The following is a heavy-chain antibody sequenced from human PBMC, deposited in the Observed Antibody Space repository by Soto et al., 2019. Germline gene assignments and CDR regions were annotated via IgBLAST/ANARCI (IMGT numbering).Heavy chain of an antibody. J-gene: IGHJ6*02. CDR1: GFTFSSYW. Sequence: PGGSLRLSCAASGFTFSSYWMSWVRQAPGKGLEWVANIKQDGSEKYYVDSVKGRFTISRDNAKNSLYLQMNSLRAEDTAVYYCARAFVAVAGSNDYGMDVWGQGTTVTAP. CDR2: IKQDGSEK. V-gene: IGHV3-7*03. D-gene: IGHD6-19*01. CDR3: ARAFVAVAGSNDYGMDV.